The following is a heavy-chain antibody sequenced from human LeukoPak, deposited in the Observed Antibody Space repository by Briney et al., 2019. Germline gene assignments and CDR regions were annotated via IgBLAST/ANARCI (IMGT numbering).Heavy chain of an antibody. CDR1: GFTFSSYS. D-gene: IGHD1-1*01. V-gene: IGHV4-38-2*01. Sequence: PGGSLRLSCAASGFTFSSYSMNWVRQAPGKGLECIGSIYHSGSTYYNPSLKSRVTISVDTSKNQFSLKLNSVIATDTAVYYCASEGTTFSSFDYWGQGTLVTVSS. CDR3: ASEGTTFSSFDY. J-gene: IGHJ4*02. CDR2: IYHSGST.